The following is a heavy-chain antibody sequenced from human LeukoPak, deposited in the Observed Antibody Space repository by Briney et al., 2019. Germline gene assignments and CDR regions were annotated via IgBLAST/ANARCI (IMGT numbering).Heavy chain of an antibody. CDR2: FYSAGTT. D-gene: IGHD1-26*01. Sequence: SETLSLTCNVSGGSISEYYWSWIRQSPGKGLEWIGHFYSAGTTKYNPSFKSRVTISGDTSKNQFSLKLSSVTAADTAVYYCARAQYSGSYYYWGQGTLVTVSS. CDR3: ARAQYSGSYYY. J-gene: IGHJ4*02. V-gene: IGHV4-59*08. CDR1: GGSISEYY.